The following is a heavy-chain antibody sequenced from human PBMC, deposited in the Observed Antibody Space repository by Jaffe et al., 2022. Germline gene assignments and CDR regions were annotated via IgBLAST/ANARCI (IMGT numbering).Heavy chain of an antibody. CDR2: IYTSGST. CDR3: ARVYYGDYGASFDY. CDR1: GGSISSGSYY. V-gene: IGHV4-61*02. D-gene: IGHD4-17*01. J-gene: IGHJ4*02. Sequence: QVQLQESGPGLVKPSQTLSLTCTVSGGSISSGSYYWSWIRQPAGKGLEWIGRIYTSGSTNYNPSLKSRVTISVDTSKNQFSLKLSSVTAADTAVYYCARVYYGDYGASFDYWGQGTLVTVSS.